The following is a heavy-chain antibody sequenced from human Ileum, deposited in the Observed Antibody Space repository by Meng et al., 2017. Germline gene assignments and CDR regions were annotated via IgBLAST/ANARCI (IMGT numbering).Heavy chain of an antibody. V-gene: IGHV3-21*01. D-gene: IGHD3-9*01. J-gene: IGHJ4*02. CDR3: AREGRNLRYFDWLSGLFDY. CDR2: ISSSSSYI. Sequence: GQSLKISCSASGFTFSSYSMNCVRQAPGKGLEWVSSISSSSSYIYYADSVKGRFTISRDNAKNSLYLQMNSLRAEDTAVYYCAREGRNLRYFDWLSGLFDYWGQGRLVTVSS. CDR1: GFTFSSYS.